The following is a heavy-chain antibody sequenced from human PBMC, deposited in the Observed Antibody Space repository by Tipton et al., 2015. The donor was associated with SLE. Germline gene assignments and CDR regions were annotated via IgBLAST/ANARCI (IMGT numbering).Heavy chain of an antibody. CDR3: ARHPGLRYFDL. V-gene: IGHV4-59*08. CDR2: FDTSGSGST. CDR1: GDSISGYY. J-gene: IGHJ2*01. Sequence: TLSLTCTVSGDSISGYYWSWIRQPPGKGLEWIGYFDTSGSGSTNSNPSLKSRVTISLDTSKNQFSLKLRSVTAADTAVYYCARHPGLRYFDLWGRGTLVTVSS. D-gene: IGHD6-25*01.